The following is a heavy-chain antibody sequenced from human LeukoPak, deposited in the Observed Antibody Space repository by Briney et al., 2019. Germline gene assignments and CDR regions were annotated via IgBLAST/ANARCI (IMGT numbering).Heavy chain of an antibody. CDR1: GYTFTGYY. D-gene: IGHD6-6*01. J-gene: IGHJ5*02. CDR3: ARYEYSSPGGET. CDR2: INPNSGGT. Sequence: ASVRVSCKASGYTFTGYYMHWVRQAPGQGLEWMGWINPNSGGTNYAQKFQGWVTMTRDTSTSTAYMELRSLRSDDTAVYYCARYEYSSPGGETWGQGTLVTVSS. V-gene: IGHV1-2*04.